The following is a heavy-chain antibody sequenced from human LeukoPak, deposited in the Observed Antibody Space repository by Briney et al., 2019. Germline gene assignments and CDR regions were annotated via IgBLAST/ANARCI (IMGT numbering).Heavy chain of an antibody. V-gene: IGHV4-39*07. CDR1: GGSISSSHYY. Sequence: SETLSLTCTVSGGSISSSHYYWDWIRQPPGKGLEWIVTFYYSGNTYYNPSLKSRVTISVDTSKNQFSLKLSPVIAADTAVFYCARVGVDYNGNTIKYCFDYWGQGTLVTVSS. CDR3: ARVGVDYNGNTIKYCFDY. D-gene: IGHD4-23*01. CDR2: FYYSGNT. J-gene: IGHJ4*02.